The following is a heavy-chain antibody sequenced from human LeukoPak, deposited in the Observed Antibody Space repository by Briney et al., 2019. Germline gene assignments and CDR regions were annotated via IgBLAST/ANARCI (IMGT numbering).Heavy chain of an antibody. CDR1: GYTFGTHW. CDR2: INPSGDFR. V-gene: IGHV1-46*01. D-gene: IGHD5-24*01. J-gene: IGHJ4*02. CDR3: AREMATIRGFDY. Sequence: GASVKVSCKASGYTFGTHWMHWVRQAPGQGLEWMAIINPSGDFRSYAQKFQGRLTVTRDMSTRTVYMELCDLRPEDTAVYYCAREMATIRGFDYWGQGTLVTVSS.